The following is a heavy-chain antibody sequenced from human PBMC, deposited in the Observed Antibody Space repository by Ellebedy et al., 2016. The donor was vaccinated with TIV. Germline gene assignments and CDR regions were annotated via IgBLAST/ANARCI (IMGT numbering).Heavy chain of an antibody. J-gene: IGHJ4*02. CDR1: GGSISSSDW. V-gene: IGHV4-4*02. CDR3: ARVGRASSGHKSDY. CDR2: IFHSGST. D-gene: IGHD3-22*01. Sequence: SETLSLXXAVSGGSISSSDWWSWVRQSPVKGLEWIGEIFHSGSTNYNPSLKSRVTISVDTSKNQFSLKLSSVTAADTAVYYCARVGRASSGHKSDYWGQGTLVTVSS.